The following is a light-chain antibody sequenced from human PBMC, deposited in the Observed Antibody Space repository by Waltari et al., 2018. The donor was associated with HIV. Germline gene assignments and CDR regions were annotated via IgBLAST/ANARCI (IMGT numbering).Light chain of an antibody. CDR1: DSNIGTSS. J-gene: IGLJ3*02. CDR2: SNH. V-gene: IGLV1-47*01. CDR3: STWDKTQSAQV. Sequence: QPVLTQLPSVSGTPGQTVTISCSGSDSNIGTSSVYWYQVLPGTTPRLLICSNHERPSGVPGRFSGSKSGASASLTIFGLRSEDEADYYCSTWDKTQSAQVFGGGTKLTVL.